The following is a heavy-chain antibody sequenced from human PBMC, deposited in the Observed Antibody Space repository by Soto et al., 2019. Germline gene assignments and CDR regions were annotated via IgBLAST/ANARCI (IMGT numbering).Heavy chain of an antibody. D-gene: IGHD3-10*01. V-gene: IGHV3-7*04. CDR2: IKQDGSEK. J-gene: IGHJ4*02. Sequence: EVQLVESGGGLVQPGGSLRLSCAASGFTFSSYWMSWVRQAQGKGLEWVANIKQDGSEKYYVDSVKGRFTISRDNAKNSLYLQMHSLRAEDTAVYDCARATYYYGSGNGYWGQGTLVTVSS. CDR3: ARATYYYGSGNGY. CDR1: GFTFSSYW.